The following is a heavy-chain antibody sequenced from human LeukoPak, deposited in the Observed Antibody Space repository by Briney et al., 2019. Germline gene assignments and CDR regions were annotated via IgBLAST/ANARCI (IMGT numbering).Heavy chain of an antibody. Sequence: PGGSLRLSCAASGFTFSSSAMSWVRQVPGKGLEWVSVISGSGGSTFYADSVKGRFTISRDNSKNTLYLQMTSLRAEDTAVYYCAKLEVTMWSFDYWGQGALVTVSS. CDR1: GFTFSSSA. CDR3: AKLEVTMWSFDY. CDR2: ISGSGGST. J-gene: IGHJ4*02. V-gene: IGHV3-23*01. D-gene: IGHD2-21*01.